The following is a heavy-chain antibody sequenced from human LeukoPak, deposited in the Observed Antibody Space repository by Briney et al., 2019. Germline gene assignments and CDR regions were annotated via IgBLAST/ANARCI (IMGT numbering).Heavy chain of an antibody. V-gene: IGHV4-4*07. CDR2: IYSSGST. CDR1: GGSISDYF. J-gene: IGHJ4*02. Sequence: PWETLSLTCTVSGGSISDYFWNWIRQPAGKGLEWIGRIYSSGSTHYNPSLKGRATMSVDTPKNHFSLKLSSVTAADTAVYYCARTSGSYYWESHFDFWGQGILATVSS. CDR3: ARTSGSYYWESHFDF. D-gene: IGHD1-26*01.